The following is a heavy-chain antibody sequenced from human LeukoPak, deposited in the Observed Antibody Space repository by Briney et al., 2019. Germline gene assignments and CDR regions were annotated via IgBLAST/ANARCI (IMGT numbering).Heavy chain of an antibody. Sequence: GGSLRLSCAASGFTVSSNYMSWVRQAPGKGLEWVSVIYSGGSTYYADSVKGRFTISRDNSKNTLYLQMNSLRAEDTAVYYCARTWLYENTYVWGSYPNFDHWGQGTLVTVSS. D-gene: IGHD3-16*01. CDR3: ARTWLYENTYVWGSYPNFDH. V-gene: IGHV3-53*01. CDR2: IYSGGST. J-gene: IGHJ5*02. CDR1: GFTVSSNY.